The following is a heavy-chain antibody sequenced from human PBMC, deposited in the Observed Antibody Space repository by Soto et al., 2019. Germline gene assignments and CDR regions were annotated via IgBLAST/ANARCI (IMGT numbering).Heavy chain of an antibody. CDR1: GFIFSGSA. CDR3: ARVGSGGGGDY. Sequence: GGSLRLSCVASGFIFSGSAMYWVRQAPGKGLEWVGVISPDGTNKYYVDSVKGRFSISRDDSENTLFLQMNSLRPDDTAVYYCARVGSGGGGDYWGQGSLVTVSS. CDR2: ISPDGTNK. V-gene: IGHV3-30*04. D-gene: IGHD1-26*01. J-gene: IGHJ4*02.